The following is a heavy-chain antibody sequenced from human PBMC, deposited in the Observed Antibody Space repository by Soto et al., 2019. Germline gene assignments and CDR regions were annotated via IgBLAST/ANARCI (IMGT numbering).Heavy chain of an antibody. J-gene: IGHJ6*02. Sequence: QVQLVQSGPEVRKPGASVKVSCEASGYTFTTSGISWVRQVPGQGLEWMGWISTYNGETNSAQNFQGRVLMTADTSTGTAYMELMSLKSDDPAVYYCARQGSWPYYYYGLDVWGQGTTVTVSS. D-gene: IGHD1-26*01. CDR2: ISTYNGET. V-gene: IGHV1-18*01. CDR1: GYTFTTSG. CDR3: ARQGSWPYYYYGLDV.